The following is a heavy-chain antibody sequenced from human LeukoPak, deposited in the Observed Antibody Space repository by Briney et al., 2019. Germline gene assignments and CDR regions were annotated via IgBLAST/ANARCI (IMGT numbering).Heavy chain of an antibody. D-gene: IGHD1-1*01. CDR3: ARVIRGTGGDWLDP. J-gene: IGHJ5*02. CDR1: GXTFSDYY. V-gene: IGHV3-11*06. Sequence: GGSLRLSCAASGXTFSDYYMRWIRQAPGKGLEWVAYITSSSSTNYADSVKGRFSVSRDNAKNSLFLQMNGLRAEDTAVYYCARVIRGTGGDWLDPWGQGTLVTVSS. CDR2: ITSSSST.